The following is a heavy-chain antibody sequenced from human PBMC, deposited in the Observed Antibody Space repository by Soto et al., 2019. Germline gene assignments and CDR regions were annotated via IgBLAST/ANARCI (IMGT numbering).Heavy chain of an antibody. CDR2: INHSGST. CDR1: GGSCSGYY. J-gene: IGHJ5*02. CDR3: ARASIVVVAATPVWFDP. D-gene: IGHD2-15*01. V-gene: IGHV4-34*01. Sequence: QVQLQQWGAGLLKPSETLSLTCAVYGGSCSGYYWSWIRQPPGKGLEWIGEINHSGSTNYNPSLKSRVTISVDTSKNQFSLKLSSVTAADTAVYYCARASIVVVAATPVWFDPWGQGTLVTVSS.